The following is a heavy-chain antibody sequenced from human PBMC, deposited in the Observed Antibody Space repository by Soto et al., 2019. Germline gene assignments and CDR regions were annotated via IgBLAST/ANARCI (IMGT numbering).Heavy chain of an antibody. V-gene: IGHV3-13*01. D-gene: IGHD3-3*01. CDR3: ARGADFWSGSRYYHYAYDLDV. CDR2: LGVPCNT. Sequence: QAGGSLRLSCAASGFNLSTHDMHWVRQVKGKGLEWVSALGVPCNTFESASVKGRFTISRENAKNSMYLQMKSLRAGDTAVYFCARGADFWSGSRYYHYAYDLDVWGHGTTVTVSS. CDR1: GFNLSTHD. J-gene: IGHJ6*02.